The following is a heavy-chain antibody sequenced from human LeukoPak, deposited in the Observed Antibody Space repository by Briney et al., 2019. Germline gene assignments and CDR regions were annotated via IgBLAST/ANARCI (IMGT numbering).Heavy chain of an antibody. CDR3: AKDRRFGTYYMDV. Sequence: QSGGSLRLSCAASGFTFDDYAMHWVRQAPGKGLEWVSGISWNSGSIGYADSVKGRFTISRDNSKNTLYLQMNSLRAEDTAVYYCAKDRRFGTYYMDVWGKGTTVTISS. CDR1: GFTFDDYA. CDR2: ISWNSGSI. D-gene: IGHD3-10*01. V-gene: IGHV3-9*01. J-gene: IGHJ6*03.